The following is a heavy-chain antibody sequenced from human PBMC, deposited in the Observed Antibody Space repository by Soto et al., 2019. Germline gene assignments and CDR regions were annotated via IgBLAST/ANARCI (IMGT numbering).Heavy chain of an antibody. V-gene: IGHV1-46*01. J-gene: IGHJ6*02. CDR2: INPSGGST. CDR1: GYTFTSYY. CDR3: ASAPHGEDYRDYDHYHSYYYGMDV. D-gene: IGHD4-17*01. Sequence: GASVKVSCKASGYTFTSYYMHWVRPPPGQGLEGMGIINPSGGSTSYAQKFQGRVTMTRDTSTSTVYREWSSLRSEETDVYCWASAPHGEDYRDYDHYHSYYYGMDVWGQGIQVTLSS.